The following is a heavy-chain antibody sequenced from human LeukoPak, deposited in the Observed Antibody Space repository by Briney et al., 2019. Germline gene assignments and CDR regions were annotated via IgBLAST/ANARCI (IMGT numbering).Heavy chain of an antibody. J-gene: IGHJ4*02. V-gene: IGHV3-74*01. CDR3: ARDSQFIGPLY. Sequence: GGSLRLSCAGSGFTFNSYGMHWVRQAPGKGLVWVSRIMSDGRSTYAVSVKGRFTISRDTAKNTLYLQMNSLRAEDTAVYYCARDSQFIGPLYWGQGTLVTVSS. CDR2: IMSDGRST. D-gene: IGHD5-24*01. CDR1: GFTFNSYG.